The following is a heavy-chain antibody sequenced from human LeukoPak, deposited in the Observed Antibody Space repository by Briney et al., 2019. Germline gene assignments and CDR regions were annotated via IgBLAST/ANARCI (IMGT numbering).Heavy chain of an antibody. Sequence: GGSLRLSCAASGFTFSSYEMNWVRQAPGKGLEWVSYISSSGSTIYYADSVKGRFTISRGNAKNSLYLQMNSLRAEDTAVYYCARAGGRYLNYFDYWGQGTLVTVSS. V-gene: IGHV3-48*03. CDR2: ISSSGSTI. CDR1: GFTFSSYE. CDR3: ARAGGRYLNYFDY. J-gene: IGHJ4*02. D-gene: IGHD1-26*01.